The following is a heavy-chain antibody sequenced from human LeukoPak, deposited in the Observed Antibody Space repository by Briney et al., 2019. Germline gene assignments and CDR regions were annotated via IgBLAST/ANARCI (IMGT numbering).Heavy chain of an antibody. CDR2: FYYSGST. CDR3: ALRGYSYGPYYFDY. V-gene: IGHV4-39*07. CDR1: GGSSSSSSYY. D-gene: IGHD5-18*01. Sequence: SSETLSLTCTVSGGSSSSSSYYWGWIRQPPGKGLEWIGSFYYSGSTYYNPSLKSRVTISVDTSKKQFSLKLRSVTAADTAVYYCALRGYSYGPYYFDYWGQGTLVTVSS. J-gene: IGHJ4*02.